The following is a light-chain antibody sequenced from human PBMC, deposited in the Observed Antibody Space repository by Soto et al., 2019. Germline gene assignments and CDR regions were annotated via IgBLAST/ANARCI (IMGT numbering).Light chain of an antibody. Sequence: EIVMTQSPATLSASPGERATLSCRASQSVSSNLAWYQQKPGQAPRLLIYGASTRATGIPARFSGSGSGTEFTLTICSLHSEDFAVYYCQQYNNWPRTFGQGTKVDIK. CDR2: GAS. CDR3: QQYNNWPRT. V-gene: IGKV3-15*01. CDR1: QSVSSN. J-gene: IGKJ1*01.